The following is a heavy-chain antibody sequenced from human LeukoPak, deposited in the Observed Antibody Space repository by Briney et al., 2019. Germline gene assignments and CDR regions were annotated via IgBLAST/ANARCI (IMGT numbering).Heavy chain of an antibody. CDR1: GFTFSDTY. CDR2: IGSYATST. CDR3: AKDSSGLWFGKLNGYFDY. V-gene: IGHV3-23*01. D-gene: IGHD3-10*01. J-gene: IGHJ4*02. Sequence: GGSLRLSCAVSGFTFSDTYMTWIRQAPGKGLEWVSAIGSYATSTYYADSVKGRFTISRDNSKNTLYLQMNSLRAEDTAVYYCAKDSSGLWFGKLNGYFDYWGQGTLVTVSS.